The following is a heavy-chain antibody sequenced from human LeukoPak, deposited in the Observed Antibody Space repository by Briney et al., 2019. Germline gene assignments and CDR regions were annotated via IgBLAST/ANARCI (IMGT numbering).Heavy chain of an antibody. CDR1: GGSFSGHY. Sequence: SETLSLTCAVSGGSFSGHYWSWIRQPPGEGLEWIGEINDSGSTKYNPSLKSRVTISADTSKNQFSLKLSSVTAADTAVYYCAKYNWFDPWGQGTLVTVSS. CDR2: INDSGST. CDR3: AKYNWFDP. V-gene: IGHV4-34*01. J-gene: IGHJ5*02.